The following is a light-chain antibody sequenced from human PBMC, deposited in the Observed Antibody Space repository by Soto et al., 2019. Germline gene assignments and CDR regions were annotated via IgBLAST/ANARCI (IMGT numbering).Light chain of an antibody. V-gene: IGKV3-20*01. CDR1: QSVSSTY. Sequence: EIVLTQSPGTLSLSPGEIATLSFSASQSVSSTYLGWYQQKPGQAPRLLIYGASSRATGIPGRFSGSGSGTDFTLTISRLEPEDFAVYYCQQYGSSPWTFGQGTKVDIK. CDR3: QQYGSSPWT. J-gene: IGKJ1*01. CDR2: GAS.